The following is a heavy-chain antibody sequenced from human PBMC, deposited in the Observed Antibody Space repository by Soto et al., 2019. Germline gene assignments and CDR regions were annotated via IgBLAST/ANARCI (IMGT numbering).Heavy chain of an antibody. CDR3: ARGPRRGLGPFDY. CDR2: INHSGST. D-gene: IGHD3-16*01. CDR1: GGSFSGYY. J-gene: IGHJ4*02. Sequence: QVQLQQWGAGLLKPSETLSLTCAVYGGSFSGYYWSWIRQPPGKWLEWIGEINHSGSTNYKPSLKSRVTISVDTSKNQFSLKLSSVTAADTAVYYCARGPRRGLGPFDYWGQGTLVTVSS. V-gene: IGHV4-34*01.